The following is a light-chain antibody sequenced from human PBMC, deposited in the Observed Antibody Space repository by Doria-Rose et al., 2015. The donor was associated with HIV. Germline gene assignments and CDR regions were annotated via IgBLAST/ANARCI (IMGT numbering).Light chain of an antibody. Sequence: DIRVTRSPESLGMSLGERATLNCKSSQSLLYTSKNYLAWYQQKPGQPPKLLIYWASTRQSGVPARFSGSGSGTDFTLTISSLEAEDVAVYYCQQYYDTPSFGPGTTVDIK. V-gene: IGKV4-1*01. J-gene: IGKJ3*01. CDR3: QQYYDTPS. CDR1: QSLLYTSKNY. CDR2: WAS.